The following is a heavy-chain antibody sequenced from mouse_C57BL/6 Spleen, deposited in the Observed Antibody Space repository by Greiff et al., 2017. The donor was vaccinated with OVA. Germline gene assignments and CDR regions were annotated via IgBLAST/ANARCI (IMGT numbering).Heavy chain of an antibody. J-gene: IGHJ1*03. V-gene: IGHV5-4*01. CDR1: GFTFSSYA. Sequence: EVQGVESGGGLVKPGGSLKLSCAASGFTFSSYAMSWVRQTPEKRLEWVATISDGGSYTYYPDNVKGRFTISRDNAKNNLYLQMSHLKSEDTAMYYCARDPIYYVWYFDVWGTGTTVTVSS. CDR2: ISDGGSYT. D-gene: IGHD1-1*01. CDR3: ARDPIYYVWYFDV.